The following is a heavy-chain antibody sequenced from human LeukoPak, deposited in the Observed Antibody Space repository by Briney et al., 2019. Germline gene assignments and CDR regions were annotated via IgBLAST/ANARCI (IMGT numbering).Heavy chain of an antibody. Sequence: HGASVKVSCKASGYSFTAYYMHWVRQAPGQGLEWMGWINPNSGGTNYAQKFQGRVTMTRDTSITTAYMEMSRLRSDDTALYYCARSPHILTGENFDYWGQGTLVTVSS. CDR3: ARSPHILTGENFDY. J-gene: IGHJ4*02. V-gene: IGHV1-2*02. D-gene: IGHD3-9*01. CDR1: GYSFTAYY. CDR2: INPNSGGT.